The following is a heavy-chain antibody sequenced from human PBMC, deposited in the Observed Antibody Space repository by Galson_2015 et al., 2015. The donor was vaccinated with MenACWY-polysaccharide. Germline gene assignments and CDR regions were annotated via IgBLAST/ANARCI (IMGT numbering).Heavy chain of an antibody. Sequence: SLRLSCAASGFTFTSYAMSWVRQAPGKGLEWASAIRSSGTNTYYADSVEGRFTISRDNSKNTLYLQMNSLRAEDTAVYYCAKDSTDFWSVAGRFDHWGQGTLVTVSS. CDR1: GFTFTSYA. CDR3: AKDSTDFWSVAGRFDH. J-gene: IGHJ5*02. CDR2: IRSSGTNT. V-gene: IGHV3-23*01. D-gene: IGHD3-3*01.